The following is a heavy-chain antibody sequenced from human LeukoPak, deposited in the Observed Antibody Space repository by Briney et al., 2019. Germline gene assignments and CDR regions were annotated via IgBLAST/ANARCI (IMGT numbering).Heavy chain of an antibody. J-gene: IGHJ4*02. Sequence: PSQTLSLTCTVSGGSISSDGYYWSWIRQHPGKGLEWIGYIYYSGSTYYNPSLKSRVTISVDTSKNQFSLKLTSVTAADTAVYYCARGGDYVWGSYRYWGQGTLVTVSS. CDR3: ARGGDYVWGSYRY. CDR2: IYYSGST. CDR1: GGSISSDGYY. V-gene: IGHV4-31*03. D-gene: IGHD3-16*02.